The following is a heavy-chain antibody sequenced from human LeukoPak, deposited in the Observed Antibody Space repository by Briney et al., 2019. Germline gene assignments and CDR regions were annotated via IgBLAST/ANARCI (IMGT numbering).Heavy chain of an antibody. V-gene: IGHV3-30*18. Sequence: GRSLRLSCAASGFTFSSYGMHWVRQAPGKGLEWVAVISYDGSNKYYADSVKGRFTISRDNSKNTLYLQMNSLRAEDTAVYYCAKDLVAGATAPLDYWGQGTLVTVSS. J-gene: IGHJ4*02. CDR3: AKDLVAGATAPLDY. CDR2: ISYDGSNK. CDR1: GFTFSSYG. D-gene: IGHD1-26*01.